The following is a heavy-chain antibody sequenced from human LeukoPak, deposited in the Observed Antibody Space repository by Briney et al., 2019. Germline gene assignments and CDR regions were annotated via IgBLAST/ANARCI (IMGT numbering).Heavy chain of an antibody. CDR2: INPNSGGT. J-gene: IGHJ4*02. Sequence: ASVKVSCKASGYTFTGYYMHWVRQAPGQGLEWMGWINPNSGGTNYAQKFQGRVTMTRDTSISTAYMELSSLRSEDMVVYSCVRDCLVSSGSDYIDYWGQGTLVTVSS. D-gene: IGHD3-10*01. CDR3: VRDCLVSSGSDYIDY. V-gene: IGHV1-2*02. CDR1: GYTFTGYY.